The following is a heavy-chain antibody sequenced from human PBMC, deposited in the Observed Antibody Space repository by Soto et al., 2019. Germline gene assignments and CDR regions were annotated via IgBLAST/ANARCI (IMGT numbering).Heavy chain of an antibody. J-gene: IGHJ4*02. CDR1: GFTFSSYE. D-gene: IGHD3-16*02. V-gene: IGHV3-48*03. CDR2: ITTSGSTI. Sequence: GGSLRLSCAASGFTFSSYEMNWFRQAPGKGLEWVSYITTSGSTIYYADSVKGRFTISRDNAKNLLYLQMNSLRAEDTAVYYCARGNSPVNVYWGQGTLVTVSS. CDR3: ARGNSPVNVY.